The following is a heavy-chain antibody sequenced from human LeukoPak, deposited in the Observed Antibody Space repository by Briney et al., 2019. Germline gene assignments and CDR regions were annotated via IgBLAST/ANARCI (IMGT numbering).Heavy chain of an antibody. V-gene: IGHV4-39*01. Sequence: LETLSLTCTVSGGSISSSSYYWGWIRQPPGKGLEWIGSIYYSGSTYYNPSLKSRVTISVDTSKNQFSLKLSSVTAADRAVYYCARHPFIGVVRGNWFDPWGQGTLVTVCS. D-gene: IGHD2-15*01. CDR3: ARHPFIGVVRGNWFDP. J-gene: IGHJ5*02. CDR2: IYYSGST. CDR1: GGSISSSSYY.